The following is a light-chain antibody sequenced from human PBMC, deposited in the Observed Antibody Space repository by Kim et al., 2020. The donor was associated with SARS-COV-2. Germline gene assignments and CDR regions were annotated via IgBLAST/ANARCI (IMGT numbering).Light chain of an antibody. CDR2: ATS. J-gene: IGKJ2*01. CDR1: QTICTY. Sequence: LTASIGDRVNITCPASQTICTYVNWYHQKPGKAPKLLIYATSNLQNVVPSRFSGSGSGTDFTLTISSLQPEDFAIYYCQQTYGTPTFGQGTKLEIK. CDR3: QQTYGTPT. V-gene: IGKV1-39*01.